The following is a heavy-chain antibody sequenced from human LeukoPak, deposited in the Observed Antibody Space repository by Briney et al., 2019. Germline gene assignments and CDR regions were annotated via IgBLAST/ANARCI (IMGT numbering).Heavy chain of an antibody. D-gene: IGHD1-26*01. V-gene: IGHV4-34*01. CDR2: INHSGNT. Sequence: SETLSLTCAVYGGSFSGYYWSWIRQPPGKGLEWIGEINHSGNTNYNPSLKSRVTISVDTSKNQFSLKLSSVTAADTAVYYCARGRGSYYPAWGQGTLVTVSS. CDR3: ARGRGSYYPA. CDR1: GGSFSGYY. J-gene: IGHJ5*02.